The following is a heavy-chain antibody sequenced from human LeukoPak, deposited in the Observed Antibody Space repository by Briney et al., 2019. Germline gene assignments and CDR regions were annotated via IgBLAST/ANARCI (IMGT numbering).Heavy chain of an antibody. CDR1: GDSFSGNW. V-gene: IGHV5-51*01. D-gene: IGHD4-17*01. J-gene: IGHJ4*02. CDR2: IYPGDSDT. CDR3: ARSSDYVFDY. Sequence: GGSLQISSKGAGDSFSGNWIGWVRQMPGKGVEWMGVIYPGDSDTRYSPSFQGQVIISADKSISTAYLQWSSLKASDTAMYYCARSSDYVFDYWGQGTLVTVSS.